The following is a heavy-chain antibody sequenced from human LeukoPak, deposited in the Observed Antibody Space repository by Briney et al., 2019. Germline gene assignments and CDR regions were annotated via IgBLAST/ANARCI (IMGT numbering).Heavy chain of an antibody. D-gene: IGHD4-17*01. CDR2: INPNSGGT. CDR3: ARGLHDYGDPTVGY. CDR1: GYTFTSYG. Sequence: ASVEVSCKASGYTFTSYGISWVRQAPGQGLEWMGWINPNSGGTNYAQKFQGRVTMTRDTSISTAYMELSRLRSDDTAVYYCARGLHDYGDPTVGYWGQGTLVTVSS. V-gene: IGHV1-2*02. J-gene: IGHJ4*02.